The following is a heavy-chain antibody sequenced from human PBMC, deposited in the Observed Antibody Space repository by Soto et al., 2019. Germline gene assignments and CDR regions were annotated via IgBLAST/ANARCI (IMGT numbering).Heavy chain of an antibody. CDR1: GFTFSSYW. Sequence: GGSLRLSCTASGFTFSSYWMHWVRQAPGKGLVWVSRINSDGSSTSYADSVKGRFTISRDNAKNTLYLQMNSLRAEDTAVYYCARRYCSGGSCYSAFDIWGQGTMVTVSS. V-gene: IGHV3-74*01. CDR3: ARRYCSGGSCYSAFDI. CDR2: INSDGSST. J-gene: IGHJ3*02. D-gene: IGHD2-15*01.